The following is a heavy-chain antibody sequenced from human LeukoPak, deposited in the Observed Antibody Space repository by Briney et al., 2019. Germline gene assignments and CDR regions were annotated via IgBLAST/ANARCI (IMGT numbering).Heavy chain of an antibody. Sequence: GGSLRLSCAASGFTFSNAWMTWVRQAPGKGLEWVGRIKSKANGGTTDYAAPVKRRFTISRDESKNTLYLQMNSLKTEDTAVYYCTKDRPYSGGGVINYWGQGTLVTVSS. V-gene: IGHV3-15*01. D-gene: IGHD3-10*01. J-gene: IGHJ4*02. CDR1: GFTFSNAW. CDR2: IKSKANGGTT. CDR3: TKDRPYSGGGVINY.